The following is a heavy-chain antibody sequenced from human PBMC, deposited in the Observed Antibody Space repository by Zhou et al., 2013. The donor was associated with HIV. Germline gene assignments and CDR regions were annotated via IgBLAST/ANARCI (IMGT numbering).Heavy chain of an antibody. CDR3: ARAPEYYDSSGSPXWDYRYYGMDS. CDR2: IIPIFDTA. CDR1: GGTFSSYA. Sequence: QVQLVQSGAEVRKPGSSVKVSCKASGGTFSSYAISWVRQAPGQGLEWMGGIIPIFDTANYAQKFQGRVTITADESTSTAYMELSSLRSEDTAMYYCARAPEYYDSSGSPXWDYRYYGMDSGAKGPRVTVSS. V-gene: IGHV1-69*01. J-gene: IGHJ6*02. D-gene: IGHD3-22*01.